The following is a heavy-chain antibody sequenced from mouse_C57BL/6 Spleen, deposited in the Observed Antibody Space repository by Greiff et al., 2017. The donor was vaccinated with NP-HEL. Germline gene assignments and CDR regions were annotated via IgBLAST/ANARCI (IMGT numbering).Heavy chain of an antibody. J-gene: IGHJ4*01. V-gene: IGHV5-4*01. CDR1: GFTFSSYA. CDR3: ARDRDDYDGYYAMDY. CDR2: ISDGGSYT. Sequence: EVQVVESGGGLVKPGGSLKLSCAASGFTFSSYAMSWVRQTPEKRLEWVATISDGGSYTYYPDNVKGRFTISRDNAKNNLYLQMSHLKSEDTAMYYCARDRDDYDGYYAMDYWGQGTSVTVSS. D-gene: IGHD2-4*01.